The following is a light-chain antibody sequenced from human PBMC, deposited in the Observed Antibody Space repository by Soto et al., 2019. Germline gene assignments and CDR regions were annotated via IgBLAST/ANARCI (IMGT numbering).Light chain of an antibody. CDR2: DAS. Sequence: EIVLTQSPAPLSLSPGEIATLSCRARQSVSSYLAWYQQKPCQAPRLLIYDASNRATGIPARFSGSGSGTDFTLTISSLEPEDFAVYYWQQRSNWPPITFGQGTRLQI. V-gene: IGKV3-11*01. CDR1: QSVSSY. J-gene: IGKJ5*01. CDR3: QQRSNWPPIT.